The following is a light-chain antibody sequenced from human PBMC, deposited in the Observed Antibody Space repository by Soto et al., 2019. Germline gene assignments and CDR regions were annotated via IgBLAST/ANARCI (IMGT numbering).Light chain of an antibody. J-gene: IGKJ4*01. CDR1: QSISSW. Sequence: DIQMTQSPSTLSASVGDRVTITCRASQSISSWLAWYQQKPGKAPKLLIYKASSLESGVPSRFSGSGSGTEFTLTISSLQPDDFATYYCQQYNSFALAFGGGTKVEIK. V-gene: IGKV1-5*03. CDR2: KAS. CDR3: QQYNSFALA.